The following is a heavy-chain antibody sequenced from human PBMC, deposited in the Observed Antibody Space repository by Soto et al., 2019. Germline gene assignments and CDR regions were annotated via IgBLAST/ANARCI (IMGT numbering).Heavy chain of an antibody. CDR2: ISAYNGKT. J-gene: IGHJ3*02. CDR3: ATDRLERAWKAHDAFDI. D-gene: IGHD1-1*01. CDR1: GYTFTSYG. V-gene: IGHV1-18*01. Sequence: ASVKVSCKASGYTFTSYGISWVRQAPGQGLEWMGWISAYNGKTNYAQKLQGRVTMTKDTSTSTAYMELSSLRSEDTAVYYCATDRLERAWKAHDAFDIWGQGTMVTVSS.